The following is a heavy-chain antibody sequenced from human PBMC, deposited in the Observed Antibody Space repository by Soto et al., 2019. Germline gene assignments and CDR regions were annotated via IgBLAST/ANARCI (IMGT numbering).Heavy chain of an antibody. CDR3: ARDSRGANFDH. D-gene: IGHD2-15*01. CDR2: IKHDGTEE. J-gene: IGHJ4*02. CDR1: GFTFNIHW. V-gene: IGHV3-7*01. Sequence: GGSLRLSCEGSGFTFNIHWMTWVRQAPGKGLEWVASIKHDGTEEYYVDSVEGRFTISRDNARNSVFLQLNSLRAEDTAVYYCARDSRGANFDHWGQGALVTVSS.